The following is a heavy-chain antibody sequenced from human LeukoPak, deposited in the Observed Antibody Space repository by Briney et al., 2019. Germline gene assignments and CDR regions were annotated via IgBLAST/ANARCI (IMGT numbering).Heavy chain of an antibody. CDR2: ISSSTIYT. V-gene: IGHV3-21*01. Sequence: GGSLRLSCASSGFTFNSFSMNWVRQAPGKGLEWVASISSSTIYTYYADSVKGRFTISRDNAKNSLYLQMNSLRAEDTAVYYCARGGSGNWNAPFDYWGQGTLVTVSS. D-gene: IGHD1-1*01. CDR3: ARGGSGNWNAPFDY. J-gene: IGHJ4*02. CDR1: GFTFNSFS.